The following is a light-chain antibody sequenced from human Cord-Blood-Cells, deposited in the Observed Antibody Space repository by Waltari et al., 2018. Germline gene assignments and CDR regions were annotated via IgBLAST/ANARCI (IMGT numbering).Light chain of an antibody. Sequence: EIVLTQSPGTLSLSPGDRATLSCRASQSVSSSYLAWYQQKPGQAPRLLIYGASSRDTGIPDRFSGSGSGTDFTLTISRLEPEDFAVYYCQQYGSSPMYTFGQGTKLEIK. CDR2: GAS. CDR1: QSVSSSY. V-gene: IGKV3-20*01. J-gene: IGKJ2*01. CDR3: QQYGSSPMYT.